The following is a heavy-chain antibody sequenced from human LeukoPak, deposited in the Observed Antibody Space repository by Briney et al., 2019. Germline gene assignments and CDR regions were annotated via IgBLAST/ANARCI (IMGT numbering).Heavy chain of an antibody. CDR3: ARGKVGGSYWTAFDY. J-gene: IGHJ4*02. D-gene: IGHD1-26*01. CDR1: GGSISSSSYY. Sequence: PSETLSLTCTVSGGSISSSSYYWGWIRQPPGKGLEWIGSIYYSGSTYYNPSLKSRVTISVDTSKNQFSLKLGSVTAADTAVYYCARGKVGGSYWTAFDYWGQGTLVTVSS. CDR2: IYYSGST. V-gene: IGHV4-39*01.